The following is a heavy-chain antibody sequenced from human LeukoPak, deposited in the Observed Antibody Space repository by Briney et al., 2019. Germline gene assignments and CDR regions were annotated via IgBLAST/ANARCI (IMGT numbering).Heavy chain of an antibody. Sequence: QSGGSLRLSCAASVFTFSNYAMHWVRQAPGKGLEWVAVISYDGSNKYYADSVKGRFTISRDNSKNTLYLQMNSLRPEDTALYYCARVSERLLPSFKWFDPWGQGTLVTVSS. D-gene: IGHD2-21*02. CDR1: VFTFSNYA. V-gene: IGHV3-30-3*01. J-gene: IGHJ5*02. CDR3: ARVSERLLPSFKWFDP. CDR2: ISYDGSNK.